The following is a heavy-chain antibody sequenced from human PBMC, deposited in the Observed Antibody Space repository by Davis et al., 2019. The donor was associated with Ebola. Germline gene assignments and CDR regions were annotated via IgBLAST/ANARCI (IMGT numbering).Heavy chain of an antibody. CDR3: ATPSSGWYYFDY. D-gene: IGHD6-19*01. V-gene: IGHV3-23*01. CDR2: ISGSGGST. Sequence: GESLKISCAASGFTFSSYWMSWVRQAPGKGLEWVSAISGSGGSTYYADSVKGRFTISRDNSKNTLYLQMNSLRAEDTAVYYCATPSSGWYYFDYWGQGTLVTVSS. J-gene: IGHJ4*02. CDR1: GFTFSSYW.